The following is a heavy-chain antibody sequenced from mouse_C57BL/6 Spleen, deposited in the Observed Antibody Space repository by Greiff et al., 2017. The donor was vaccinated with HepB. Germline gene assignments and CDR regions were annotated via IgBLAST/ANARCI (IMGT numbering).Heavy chain of an antibody. CDR2: INPNNGGT. D-gene: IGHD1-1*01. CDR3: ARPYYYGSSFDY. V-gene: IGHV1-26*01. J-gene: IGHJ2*01. CDR1: GYTFTDYY. Sequence: VQLQQSGPELVKPGASVKISCKASGYTFTDYYMNWVKQSHGKSLEWIGDINPNNGGTSYNQKFKGKATLTVDKSSSTAYMELRSLTSEDSAVYYCARPYYYGSSFDYWGQGTTLTVSS.